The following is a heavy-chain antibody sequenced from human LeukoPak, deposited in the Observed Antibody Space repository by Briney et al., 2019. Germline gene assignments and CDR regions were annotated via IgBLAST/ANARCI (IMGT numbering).Heavy chain of an antibody. V-gene: IGHV3-23*01. J-gene: IGHJ4*02. CDR3: ARDKVVVPAAYGSFDY. CDR2: ISGSGGST. D-gene: IGHD2-2*01. Sequence: GGSLRLSCAASGFTFSSYAMSWVRQAPGKGLEWVSAISGSGGSTYYADSVKGRFTISRDNSKNTLYLQMNSLRAEDTAVYYCARDKVVVPAAYGSFDYWGQGTLVTVSS. CDR1: GFTFSSYA.